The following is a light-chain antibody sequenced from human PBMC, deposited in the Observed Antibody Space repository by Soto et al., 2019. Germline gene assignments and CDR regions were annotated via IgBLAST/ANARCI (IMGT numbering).Light chain of an antibody. J-gene: IGKJ4*01. CDR1: QSVSSN. CDR3: QQYNNWPPL. V-gene: IGKV3-15*01. CDR2: GAS. Sequence: IVMTQSPATLSVSPGERATLSCRASQSVSSNLAWYQQKPGQAPRLLIYGASTRATGIPARFSGSGSGTEFTLTISSLQYEDFAVYYCQQYNNWPPLFGAGTKVDIK.